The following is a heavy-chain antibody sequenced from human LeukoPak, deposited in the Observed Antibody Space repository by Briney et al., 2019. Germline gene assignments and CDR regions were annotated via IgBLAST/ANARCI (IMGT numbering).Heavy chain of an antibody. D-gene: IGHD6-19*01. V-gene: IGHV5-51*01. CDR1: GYSFTSYW. Sequence: GESLKISCKGSGYSFTSYWIGWVRQIPGKGLEWMGIIYPGDSDTRYSPSFQGQVTISADKSISTAYLQWSSLKASDTAMYYCARRSSGWYDYYYYGMDVWGQGTTVTVSS. CDR2: IYPGDSDT. J-gene: IGHJ6*02. CDR3: ARRSSGWYDYYYYGMDV.